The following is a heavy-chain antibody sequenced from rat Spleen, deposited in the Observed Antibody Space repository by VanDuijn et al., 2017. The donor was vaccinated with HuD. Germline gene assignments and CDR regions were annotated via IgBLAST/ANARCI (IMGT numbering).Heavy chain of an antibody. Sequence: EVQLVESGGGLVQPGRSLKLSCAASGFTFSDYYMAWVRQAPKKGLEWVASISYEGSNTYYGDSVKGRFTISRDHAKSTLYLQMNSLRSEDTATYYCARPHSSLYVMDAWGQGASVTVSS. V-gene: IGHV5-22*01. CDR3: ARPHSSLYVMDA. D-gene: IGHD1-2*01. J-gene: IGHJ4*01. CDR2: ISYEGSNT. CDR1: GFTFSDYY.